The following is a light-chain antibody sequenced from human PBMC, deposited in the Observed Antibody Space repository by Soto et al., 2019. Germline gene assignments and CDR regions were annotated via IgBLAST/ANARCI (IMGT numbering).Light chain of an antibody. CDR2: GAS. Sequence: EIVMTQSPATLSVSPGERATLSCRASQNVSSNLAWYQQKPGQAPRLLIYGASTRATGIPARFSGSGSGTEFTLTISSLQSEDFGSYYCQQYNNWPPWTFGQGTKVEMK. CDR1: QNVSSN. J-gene: IGKJ1*01. CDR3: QQYNNWPPWT. V-gene: IGKV3-15*01.